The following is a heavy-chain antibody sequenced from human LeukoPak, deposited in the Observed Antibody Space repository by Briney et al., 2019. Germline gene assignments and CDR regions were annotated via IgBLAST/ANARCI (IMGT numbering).Heavy chain of an antibody. Sequence: SGGSLRLSCAASGFSFSSYSMNWVRQAPGKGLEWVSYISGGRSYIYYADSVKGRFTISRDNAKNSLFLQMNSLRAEDTAVYYCSRVDENGYNFAWGQGTLVTVSS. CDR2: ISGGRSYI. CDR1: GFSFSSYS. CDR3: SRVDENGYNFA. J-gene: IGHJ5*02. V-gene: IGHV3-21*01. D-gene: IGHD5-24*01.